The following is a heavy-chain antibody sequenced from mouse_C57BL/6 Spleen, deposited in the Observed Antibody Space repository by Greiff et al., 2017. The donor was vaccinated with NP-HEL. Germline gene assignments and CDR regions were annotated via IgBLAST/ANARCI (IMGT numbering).Heavy chain of an antibody. CDR2: IDPSDSYT. CDR3: ASKGGSSPFAY. CDR1: GYTFTSYW. J-gene: IGHJ3*01. D-gene: IGHD1-1*01. Sequence: QVQLQQPGAELVKPGASVKLSCKASGYTFTSYWMQWVKQRPEQGLEWIGEIDPSDSYTNYNQKFKGKATLTVDTSSSTAYMQLSSLTSEDSAVYYCASKGGSSPFAYWGQGTLVTVSA. V-gene: IGHV1-50*01.